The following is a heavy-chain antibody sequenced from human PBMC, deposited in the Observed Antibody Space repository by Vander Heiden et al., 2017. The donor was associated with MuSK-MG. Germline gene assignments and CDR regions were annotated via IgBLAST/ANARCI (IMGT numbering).Heavy chain of an antibody. CDR3: ARADVDTAMAFDY. CDR1: GGTFSSYT. J-gene: IGHJ4*02. CDR2: IIPILGIA. V-gene: IGHV1-69*02. D-gene: IGHD5-18*01. Sequence: QVQLVQSGAEVKKPGSSVKVSCKASGGTFSSYTISWVRQAPGQGLEWMGRIIPILGIANYAQKFQGRVTITADKSTSTAYMELSSLRSEDTAVYYCARADVDTAMAFDYWGQGTLVTVSS.